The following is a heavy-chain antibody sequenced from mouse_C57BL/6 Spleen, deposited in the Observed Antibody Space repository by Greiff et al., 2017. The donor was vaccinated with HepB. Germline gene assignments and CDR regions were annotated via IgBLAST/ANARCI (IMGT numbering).Heavy chain of an antibody. CDR1: GYTFTDYY. V-gene: IGHV1-26*01. J-gene: IGHJ4*01. CDR3: ARPENWDGAMDY. D-gene: IGHD4-1*01. CDR2: INPNNGGT. Sequence: VQLQQSGPELVKPGASVKISCKASGYTFTDYYMNWVKQSHGKSLEWIGDINPNNGGTSYNQKFKGKATLTVDKSSSTAYMELRSLTSEDSAVYYCARPENWDGAMDYWGQGTSVTVSS.